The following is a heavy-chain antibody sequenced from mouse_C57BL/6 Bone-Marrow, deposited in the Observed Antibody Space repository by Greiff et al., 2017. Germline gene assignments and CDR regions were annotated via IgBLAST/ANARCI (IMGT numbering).Heavy chain of an antibody. Sequence: EVMLVESGGGLVKPGGSLKLSCAASGFTFSDYGMHWVRQAPEKGLEWVAYISSGSSTNYYADTVKGRFTISRDNGKNTLFLQMTRLRSEDTAMYYCARPSNWDYFDYWGQGTTLTVSS. CDR2: ISSGSSTN. CDR1: GFTFSDYG. CDR3: ARPSNWDYFDY. V-gene: IGHV5-17*01. D-gene: IGHD4-1*01. J-gene: IGHJ2*01.